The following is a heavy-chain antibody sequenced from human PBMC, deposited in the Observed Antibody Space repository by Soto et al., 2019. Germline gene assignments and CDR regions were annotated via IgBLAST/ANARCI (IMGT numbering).Heavy chain of an antibody. CDR1: GGSFSGYH. V-gene: IGHV4-34*01. J-gene: IGHJ6*02. CDR2: INHSGST. Sequence: PSETLSLTCAVYGGSFSGYHWSWIRQPPGKGLEWIREINHSGSTNYNPSLKSRVTISVDTSKNQFSLKLSSVTAADTAVYYCARGPRRITMVRGVIAPDYYYYYGMDVWDQGTTVTVS. D-gene: IGHD3-10*01. CDR3: ARGPRRITMVRGVIAPDYYYYYGMDV.